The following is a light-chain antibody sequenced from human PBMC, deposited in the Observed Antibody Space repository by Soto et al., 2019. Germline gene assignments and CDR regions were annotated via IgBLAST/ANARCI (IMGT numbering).Light chain of an antibody. CDR2: DAS. Sequence: EIVMTQSPATLSVSPGERASLSCRASQSVGSKLAWYQHKPGQAPRLLIYDASTRATGFPARFSGSGSGTEFTLTISSLQPEDFAVYYCQQYNNVPPFTFGPGTKVDIK. V-gene: IGKV3-15*01. CDR1: QSVGSK. CDR3: QQYNNVPPFT. J-gene: IGKJ3*01.